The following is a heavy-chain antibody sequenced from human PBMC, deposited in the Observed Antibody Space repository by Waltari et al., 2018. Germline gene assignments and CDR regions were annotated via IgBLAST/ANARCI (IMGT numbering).Heavy chain of an antibody. CDR3: TTLSVTKTSDY. V-gene: IGHV3-7*01. CDR2: IKQDGSEK. CDR1: GFTFSNFY. D-gene: IGHD4-4*01. J-gene: IGHJ4*02. Sequence: QLVESGGDSVQPGGSLRLSCVTSGFTFSNFYMRWVRQAPGKGREWVASIKQDGSEKYYVDSVKGRFTVSRDNAKNSLYLQMNTLRADDTAVYYCTTLSVTKTSDYWGQGTLVTVSS.